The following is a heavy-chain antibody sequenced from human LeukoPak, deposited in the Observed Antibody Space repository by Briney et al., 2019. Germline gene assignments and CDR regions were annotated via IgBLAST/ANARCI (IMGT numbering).Heavy chain of an antibody. D-gene: IGHD3-10*01. CDR1: GFTFNDYY. Sequence: GGSLRLSCAASGFTFNDYYMSWIRQAPGKGLEWVAFIRYDGSNKYYADSVKGRFTISRDNSKNTLYLQMNSLRAEDTAVYYCAKDLTMVRGVIVDYWGQGTLVTVSS. J-gene: IGHJ4*02. CDR2: IRYDGSNK. V-gene: IGHV3-30*02. CDR3: AKDLTMVRGVIVDY.